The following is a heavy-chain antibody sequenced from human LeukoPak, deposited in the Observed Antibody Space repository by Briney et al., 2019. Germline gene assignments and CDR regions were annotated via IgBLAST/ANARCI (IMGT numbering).Heavy chain of an antibody. D-gene: IGHD5-12*01. CDR1: GFTFSSNS. J-gene: IGHJ4*02. V-gene: IGHV3-21*01. CDR2: ISSDTSHI. Sequence: GGSLRLSCAASGFTFSSNSMNWVRQAPGKGLEWVSLISSDTSHIYYADSVKGRFTISRDNAKNSLSLQMNSLRAEDTAVYYCAKDQIGKWLRAGGEDYWGQGTLVTVSS. CDR3: AKDQIGKWLRAGGEDY.